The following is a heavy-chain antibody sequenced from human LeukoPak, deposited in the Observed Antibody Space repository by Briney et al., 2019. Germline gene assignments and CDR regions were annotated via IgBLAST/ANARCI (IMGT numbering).Heavy chain of an antibody. V-gene: IGHV4-34*01. CDR3: ARRAAFDI. CDR1: GGSFSGYY. CDR2: ISHSGST. J-gene: IGHJ3*02. Sequence: KPSETLSLTCAVYGGSFSGYYWSWVRQPPGKGLEWVGAISHSGSTNYNPSLKSRVPISVDTSKNQFSLKLSSVTPADTAVYYCARRAAFDIWGQGTMVTVSS.